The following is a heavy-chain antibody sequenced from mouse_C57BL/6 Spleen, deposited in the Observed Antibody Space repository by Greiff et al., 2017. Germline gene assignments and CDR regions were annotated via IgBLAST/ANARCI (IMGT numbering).Heavy chain of an antibody. J-gene: IGHJ3*01. CDR2: ISSGSSTI. D-gene: IGHD1-1*01. CDR1: GFTFSDYG. V-gene: IGHV5-17*01. CDR3: GRDYGSSPAWFAY. Sequence: DVHLVESGGGLVKPGGSLKLSCAASGFTFSDYGMHWVRQAPEKGLEWVAYISSGSSTIYYADTVKGRFPISRDNAKNTLFLQMTSLRSEDTAMYYCGRDYGSSPAWFAYWGQGTLVTVSA.